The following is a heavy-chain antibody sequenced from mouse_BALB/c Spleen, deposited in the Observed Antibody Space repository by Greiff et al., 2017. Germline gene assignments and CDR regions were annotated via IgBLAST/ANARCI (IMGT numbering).Heavy chain of an antibody. CDR2: IYPGDGDT. J-gene: IGHJ3*01. CDR1: GYTFTSYW. Sequence: QVQLQQSGAELARPGASVKLSCKASGYTFTSYWMQWVKQRPGQGLEWIGAIYPGDGDTRYTQKFKGKATLTADKSSSTAYMQLSSLASEDSAVYYCARGGGNYRAWFAYWGQGTLVTVSA. CDR3: ARGGGNYRAWFAY. V-gene: IGHV1-87*01. D-gene: IGHD2-1*01.